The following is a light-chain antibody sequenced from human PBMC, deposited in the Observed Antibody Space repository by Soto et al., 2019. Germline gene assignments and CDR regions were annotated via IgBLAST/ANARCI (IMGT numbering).Light chain of an antibody. CDR1: QDIGTY. CDR3: LQYNNWPPT. V-gene: IGKV1-9*01. CDR2: AAS. Sequence: IQLTQSPSSLSASVGDGVSITCRASQDIGTYLAWYQQTPGKAPKLLIYAASTLQSGVPSRFSGSGSGTNFSLTISSLQSEDFAFYFCLQYNNWPPTFGQGTKVDIK. J-gene: IGKJ1*01.